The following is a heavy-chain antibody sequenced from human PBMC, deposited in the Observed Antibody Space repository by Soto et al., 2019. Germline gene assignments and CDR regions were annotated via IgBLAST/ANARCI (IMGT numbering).Heavy chain of an antibody. Sequence: SVKVSCEASGYTFTSYCMHWARRTPVEGVEWMGISNPSGGSTNYAQKRKGRVTMTRDTSTSTVYIELSIPTSEDTAVYYCARVGFRYDDSSGYYYFDYWGQGTLGTGPS. V-gene: IGHV1-46*01. J-gene: IGHJ4*02. CDR2: SNPSGGST. CDR3: ARVGFRYDDSSGYYYFDY. CDR1: GYTFTSYC. D-gene: IGHD3-22*01.